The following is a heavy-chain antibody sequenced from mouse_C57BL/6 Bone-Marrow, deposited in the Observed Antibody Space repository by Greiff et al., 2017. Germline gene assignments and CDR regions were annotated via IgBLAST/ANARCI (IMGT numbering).Heavy chain of an antibody. CDR3: ARGGQLRVDY. J-gene: IGHJ2*01. D-gene: IGHD3-2*02. CDR2: IYPGSGST. CDR1: GYTFTSYW. V-gene: IGHV1-55*01. Sequence: QVQLQQPGAELVKPGASVKMSCKASGYTFTSYWINWVKQMPGQGLEWIGDIYPGSGSTNYNEKFKTKATLTVDTSSSTAYMQRSSLTSEDSAVXYCARGGQLRVDYWGQGTTLTVSS.